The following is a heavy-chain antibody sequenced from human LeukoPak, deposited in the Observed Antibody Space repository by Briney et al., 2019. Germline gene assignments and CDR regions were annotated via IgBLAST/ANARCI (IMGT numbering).Heavy chain of an antibody. Sequence: GGSLRLSCAASGITFSSYGMSWVRQAPGKGLEWVSSISSTGGTTYYADSVKGRFTISRDNSKNTLYLQMNSLRAEDTAIYYXXXXXXRXAYCTGGTCYPYFYYYMDVWGKGTTVTI. J-gene: IGHJ6*03. V-gene: IGHV3-23*01. D-gene: IGHD2-15*01. CDR2: ISSTGGTT. CDR1: GITFSSYG. CDR3: XXXXXRXAYCTGGTCYPYFYYYMDV.